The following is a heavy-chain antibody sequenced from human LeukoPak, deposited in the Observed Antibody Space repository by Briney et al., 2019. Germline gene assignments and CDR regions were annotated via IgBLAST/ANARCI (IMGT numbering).Heavy chain of an antibody. D-gene: IGHD5-12*01. J-gene: IGHJ4*02. CDR1: GGSMSSSSYY. CDR3: ASDSLYSGYVYFDY. Sequence: PSETLSLTCTVSGGSMSSSSYYWGWIRQPPGKGLEWIGSIYYSGSTYYNPSLKSRVTISVDTSKNQFSLKLSSVTAADTAVYYCASDSLYSGYVYFDYWGQGTLVTVSS. CDR2: IYYSGST. V-gene: IGHV4-39*07.